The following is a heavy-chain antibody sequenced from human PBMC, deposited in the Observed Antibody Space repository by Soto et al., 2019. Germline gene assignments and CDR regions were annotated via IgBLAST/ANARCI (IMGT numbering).Heavy chain of an antibody. CDR1: GGSFSGYY. V-gene: IGHV4-34*01. Sequence: SETLSLTCAVYGGSFSGYYWSWIRQPPGKGLEWIGEINHSGSTNYNPSLKSRGTISVDTSKNQFSLKLSSVTAADTAVYYCSRVVGGQLERPVYYMDVWGKGTTVTVSS. J-gene: IGHJ6*03. D-gene: IGHD1-1*01. CDR2: INHSGST. CDR3: SRVVGGQLERPVYYMDV.